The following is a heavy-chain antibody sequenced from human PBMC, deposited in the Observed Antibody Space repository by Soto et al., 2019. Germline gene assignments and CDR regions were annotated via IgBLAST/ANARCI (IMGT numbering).Heavy chain of an antibody. J-gene: IGHJ6*02. CDR3: ASRVPSGSGADYYGMDV. CDR1: GYIFTSQW. CDR2: IYPGDSDT. D-gene: IGHD3-10*01. V-gene: IGHV5-51*01. Sequence: PGESLRISFEGCGYIFTSQWMVWVRQMPGKGLEWMGIIYPGDSDTIYSPSFQGQVTFSVDKSISTVYLQWTTLKASDTAIYYCASRVPSGSGADYYGMDVWGQGTTVTFSS.